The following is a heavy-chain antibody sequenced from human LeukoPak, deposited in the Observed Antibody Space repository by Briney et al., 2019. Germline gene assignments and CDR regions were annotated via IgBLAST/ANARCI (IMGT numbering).Heavy chain of an antibody. D-gene: IGHD2-2*01. CDR3: ARYCTSTSCYLPYYYGMDV. CDR2: IYYSGST. V-gene: IGHV4-39*01. CDR1: GGSISSSSYY. J-gene: IGHJ6*02. Sequence: SETLSLTCTVSGGSISSSSYYWGWIRQPPGKGLEWIGGIYYSGSTYYNPSLKSRVTISVDTSKNQFSLKLSSVTAADTAVYYCARYCTSTSCYLPYYYGMDVWGQGTTVTVSS.